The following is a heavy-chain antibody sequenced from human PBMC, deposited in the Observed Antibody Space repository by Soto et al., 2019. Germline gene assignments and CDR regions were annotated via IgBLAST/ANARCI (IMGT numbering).Heavy chain of an antibody. CDR3: AGITMIVVGAYGMDV. Sequence: SVKVSCKASRYTFTDYYMHWVRQAPGQGLEGMGWINPNSGGTNYAQKFQGRVAMTRDTSINTAYMELSRLRTDDTAVYYCAGITMIVVGAYGMDVWGQGTTVTVSS. V-gene: IGHV1-2*02. CDR1: RYTFTDYY. D-gene: IGHD3-22*01. CDR2: INPNSGGT. J-gene: IGHJ6*02.